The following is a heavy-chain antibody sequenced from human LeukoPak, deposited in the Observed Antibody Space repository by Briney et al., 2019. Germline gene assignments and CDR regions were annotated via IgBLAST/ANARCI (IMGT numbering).Heavy chain of an antibody. CDR3: AKDRGSAFDY. Sequence: GGSLRLSCAASGFTFSTYGMHWVRQAPGKGLEWVAFIRYDGSSKYYADSVKGRFTISRDNSKNTLYLQMNSLRAEDTAVYYCAKDRGSAFDYWGQGTLVTVSS. CDR2: IRYDGSSK. V-gene: IGHV3-30*02. CDR1: GFTFSTYG. J-gene: IGHJ4*02. D-gene: IGHD1-26*01.